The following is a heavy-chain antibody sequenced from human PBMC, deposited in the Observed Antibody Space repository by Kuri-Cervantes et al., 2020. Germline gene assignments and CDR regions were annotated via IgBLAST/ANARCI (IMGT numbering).Heavy chain of an antibody. CDR1: GYTFTSYG. Sequence: ASVKVSCKASGYTFTSYGISWVRQAPGQGLEWMGWISAYNGNANYAQKLQGRVTMTTDTSTSTAYMELRSLRSDDTGVYYCVRDRAWFGELSPRPYSYYGMDVWGQGTTVTVSS. D-gene: IGHD3-10*01. CDR2: ISAYNGNA. V-gene: IGHV1-18*01. CDR3: VRDRAWFGELSPRPYSYYGMDV. J-gene: IGHJ6*02.